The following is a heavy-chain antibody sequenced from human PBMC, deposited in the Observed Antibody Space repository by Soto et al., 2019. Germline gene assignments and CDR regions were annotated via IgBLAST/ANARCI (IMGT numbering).Heavy chain of an antibody. Sequence: ASVKVSCKXSGYTFTSYAMHWVRQAPGQRLEWMGWINAGNGNTKYSQKFQGRVTITRDTSASTAYMELSSLRSEDTAVYYCARVDDYVWGSYQLDYWGQGTLVTVSS. CDR1: GYTFTSYA. CDR2: INAGNGNT. J-gene: IGHJ4*02. CDR3: ARVDDYVWGSYQLDY. V-gene: IGHV1-3*01. D-gene: IGHD3-16*02.